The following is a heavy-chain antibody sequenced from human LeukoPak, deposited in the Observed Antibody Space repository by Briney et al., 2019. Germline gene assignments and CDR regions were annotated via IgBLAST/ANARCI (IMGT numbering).Heavy chain of an antibody. CDR1: GGSFSGYY. D-gene: IGHD6-6*01. CDR2: INHSGST. Sequence: SETLSLTCAVYGGSFSGYYWSWIRQPPGKGLEWIGEINHSGSTNYNPSLQSRVTISVQTSNNQLSLKLSSGTAADTAVYYCARESARSFDYWGQGTLVTVSS. CDR3: ARESARSFDY. J-gene: IGHJ4*02. V-gene: IGHV4-34*01.